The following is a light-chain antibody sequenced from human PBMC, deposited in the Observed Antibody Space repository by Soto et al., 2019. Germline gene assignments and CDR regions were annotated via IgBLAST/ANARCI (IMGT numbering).Light chain of an antibody. CDR1: QSVDSKD. Sequence: EIVLTQSPGALSLSPGERATLSCMSSQSVDSKDLAWYQQRPGQAPRILIFAASSRATGIPDRFSGSGSGTDFTLTISRLEPGDVAVYYCQQYGYSSWTFGQGTKVDIK. V-gene: IGKV3-20*01. CDR2: AAS. CDR3: QQYGYSSWT. J-gene: IGKJ1*01.